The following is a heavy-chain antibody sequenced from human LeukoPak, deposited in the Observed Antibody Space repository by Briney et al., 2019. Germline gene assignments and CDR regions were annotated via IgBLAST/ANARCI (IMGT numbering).Heavy chain of an antibody. J-gene: IGHJ5*02. CDR3: ASFEYSSSSRAS. D-gene: IGHD6-6*01. Sequence: PGGSLRLSCAASGFTFSSYSMNWVRQAPGKGLEWVSSISSSSSYIYYADSVKGRFTISRDNAKNSLYLQMNSLRAEGTAVYYCASFEYSSSSRASWGQGTLVTVSS. CDR2: ISSSSSYI. V-gene: IGHV3-21*01. CDR1: GFTFSSYS.